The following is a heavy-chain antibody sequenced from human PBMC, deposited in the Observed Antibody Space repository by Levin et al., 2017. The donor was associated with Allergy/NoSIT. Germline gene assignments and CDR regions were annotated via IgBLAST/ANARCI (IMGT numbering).Heavy chain of an antibody. V-gene: IGHV4-34*01. J-gene: IGHJ4*02. CDR2: INHSGST. CDR1: GGSLSGYY. CDR3: ASYLYGGLDY. D-gene: IGHD3-16*01. Sequence: SQTLSLTCAVYGGSLSGYYWSWIRQPPGKGLEWIGEINHSGSTTYNPSLKSRVTISVDTSKNQLSLRLSSVTAADTAVYYCASYLYGGLDYWGRGTLVTVSS.